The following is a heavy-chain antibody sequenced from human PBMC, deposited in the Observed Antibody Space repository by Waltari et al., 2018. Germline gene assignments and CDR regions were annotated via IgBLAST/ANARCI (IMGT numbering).Heavy chain of an antibody. CDR1: GYTFSNYW. CDR2: IFPGDSET. J-gene: IGHJ4*02. CDR3: ARPVEDCSDGSCYWPFDY. V-gene: IGHV5-51*01. D-gene: IGHD2-15*01. Sequence: EVQLVQSGAEVKKPGESLKMSCEGAGYTFSNYWIGWWRQMPGKGLEWMGIIFPGDSETRYSPSFQGQVTISVDKSISTAYLQWSSLKASDTAIYYCARPVEDCSDGSCYWPFDYWGQGTLVTVSS.